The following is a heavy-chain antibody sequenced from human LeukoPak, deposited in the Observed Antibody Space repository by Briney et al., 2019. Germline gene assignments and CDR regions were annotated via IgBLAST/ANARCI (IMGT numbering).Heavy chain of an antibody. CDR2: ISGSGGST. Sequence: GSLRLSCVASGFTFSSYAMSWVRQAPGKGLEWVSSISGSGGSTYHADSVKGRFTISRDNSKSTLFLQMNSLRAEDTAVYYCAKGSGGDYDRCFDYWGQGTLVTVSS. D-gene: IGHD4-17*01. CDR1: GFTFSSYA. V-gene: IGHV3-23*01. CDR3: AKGSGGDYDRCFDY. J-gene: IGHJ4*02.